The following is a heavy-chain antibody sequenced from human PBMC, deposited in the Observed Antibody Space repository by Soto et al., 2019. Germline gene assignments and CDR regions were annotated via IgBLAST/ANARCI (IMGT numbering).Heavy chain of an antibody. D-gene: IGHD5-12*01. CDR1: GFTFSSYA. Sequence: QVQLVASGGGVVQPGRSLRLSCAASGFTFSSYAMHWVRQAPGKGLEWVAVISYDGGNKYYADSVKGRFTISRDNSKNAVYLQMHSLRAEDAAVYYCASACVRDITGPWALVDHWGQGTLVPVPS. V-gene: IGHV3-30-3*01. CDR2: ISYDGGNK. CDR3: ASACVRDITGPWALVDH. J-gene: IGHJ4*02.